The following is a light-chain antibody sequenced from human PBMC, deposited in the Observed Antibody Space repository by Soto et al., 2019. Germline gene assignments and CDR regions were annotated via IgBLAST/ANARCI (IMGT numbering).Light chain of an antibody. Sequence: QSALTQPASVSGSPGQSITISCTATSSDFGGYNYVSWYQHHPGKAPKLMIYDVNSRPSGVSDRFSGSKSANTASLTISGLQAEDEADYYCSSYTSTSTVIFGGGTKLTVL. J-gene: IGLJ2*01. CDR2: DVN. CDR1: SSDFGGYNY. V-gene: IGLV2-14*03. CDR3: SSYTSTSTVI.